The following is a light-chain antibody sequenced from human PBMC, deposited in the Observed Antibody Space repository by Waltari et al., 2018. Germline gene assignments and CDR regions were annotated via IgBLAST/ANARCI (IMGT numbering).Light chain of an antibody. CDR3: QQYSSRPYT. V-gene: IGKV1-NL1*01. Sequence: DLQMTQSPCSLSASVGDRVTITCRASQAISNSLAGYQQKPGKAPNLLLYAASTLESGVPSRFSGSGSGTDYTLAISSLQPEDFAIYYCQQYSSRPYTFGQGTKLEI. CDR2: AAS. J-gene: IGKJ2*01. CDR1: QAISNS.